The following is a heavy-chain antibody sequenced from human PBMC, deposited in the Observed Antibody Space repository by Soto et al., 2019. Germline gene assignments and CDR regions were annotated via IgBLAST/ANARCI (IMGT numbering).Heavy chain of an antibody. V-gene: IGHV1-3*01. Sequence: QVQLVQSGAEVKKPGASVKVSCKASGYTFTSYAMHWVRQAPGQRLEWMGWINAGNGNTKYSQKFQGXVTXTXGTSASTAYMELSSLRSEDTAVYYCARTWFGELGDYWGQGTLVTVSS. CDR1: GYTFTSYA. CDR2: INAGNGNT. J-gene: IGHJ4*02. CDR3: ARTWFGELGDY. D-gene: IGHD3-10*01.